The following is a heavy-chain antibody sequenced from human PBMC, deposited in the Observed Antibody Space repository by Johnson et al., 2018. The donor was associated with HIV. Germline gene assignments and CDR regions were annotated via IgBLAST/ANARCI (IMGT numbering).Heavy chain of an antibody. D-gene: IGHD4-17*01. V-gene: IGHV3-15*05. Sequence: VQLVESGGGVVHPGRSLRLSCAASGFTFSNAWMSWVRQAPEKGLEWVGRIKSKTDGGTTDYAAPVKGRFTISRDDSKNTLYLQMNSLRTEDTALYYCAKEYGDYGSRGWDDVFDIWGQGTMVTVSS. CDR1: GFTFSNAW. J-gene: IGHJ3*02. CDR3: AKEYGDYGSRGWDDVFDI. CDR2: IKSKTDGGTT.